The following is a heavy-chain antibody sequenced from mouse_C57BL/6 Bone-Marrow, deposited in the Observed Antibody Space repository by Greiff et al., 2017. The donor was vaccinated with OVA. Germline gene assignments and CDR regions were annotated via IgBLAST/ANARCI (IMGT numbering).Heavy chain of an antibody. CDR3: AREGYDWFAY. CDR2: IDPSDSYT. CDR1: GYTFTSYW. J-gene: IGHJ3*01. Sequence: QVQLQQPGAELVMPGASVKLSCKASGYTFTSYWMHWVKQRPGQGLEWIGAIDPSDSYTNYNQKFKGKSTLTVDKSSSTAYMQLSSLTSEDSAVYYCAREGYDWFAYWGQGTLVTVSA. D-gene: IGHD2-2*01. V-gene: IGHV1-69*01.